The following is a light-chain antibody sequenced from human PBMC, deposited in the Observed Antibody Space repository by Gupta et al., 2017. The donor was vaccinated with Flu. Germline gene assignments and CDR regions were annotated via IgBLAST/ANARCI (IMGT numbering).Light chain of an antibody. CDR1: SS. J-gene: IGKJ5*01. CDR2: GAS. V-gene: IGKV3-20*01. Sequence: SSLCWYQQKPGQAPRLLIYGASSRATGIPDKFSGSGSGTDFTLTINRLEPEDFAMYYCQQYGTSSGFRPIMFGQGTRLEMK. CDR3: QQYGTSSGFRPIM.